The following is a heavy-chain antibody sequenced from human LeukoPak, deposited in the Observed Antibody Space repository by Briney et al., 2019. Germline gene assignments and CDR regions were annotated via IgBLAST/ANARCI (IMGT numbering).Heavy chain of an antibody. CDR1: GYSFTSYW. CDR2: IYPGDSDT. CDR3: ARRYSSSWYGYYFDY. D-gene: IGHD6-13*01. J-gene: IGHJ4*02. Sequence: GESLKISCKGSGYSFTSYWIVWVRQMPGKGLEWMGIIYPGDSDTRYSPSFQGQVTISADKSISTAYLQWSSLKASDTAMYYCARRYSSSWYGYYFDYWGQGTLVTVSS. V-gene: IGHV5-51*01.